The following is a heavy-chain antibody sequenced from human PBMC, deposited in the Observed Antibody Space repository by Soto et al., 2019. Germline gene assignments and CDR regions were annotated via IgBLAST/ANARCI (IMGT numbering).Heavy chain of an antibody. CDR1: GFTFSSYA. CDR2: ISYDGSNK. D-gene: IGHD3-22*01. CDR3: ARDLTDSSGYLDY. V-gene: IGHV3-30-3*01. J-gene: IGHJ4*02. Sequence: PGGSLRLSCAASGFTFSSYAMHWVRQAPGKGLEWVAVISYDGSNKYYADSVKGRFTISRDNSKNTLYLQMNSLRAEDTAVYYCARDLTDSSGYLDYWGQGTLVTVSS.